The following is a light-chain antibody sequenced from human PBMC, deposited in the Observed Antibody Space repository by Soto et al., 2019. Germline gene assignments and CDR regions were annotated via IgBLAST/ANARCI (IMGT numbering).Light chain of an antibody. V-gene: IGKV3-20*01. CDR1: QNIRSH. CDR2: GAS. Sequence: EIVLTQSPATLSLSPGERATLSCKASQNIRSHLAWYLQKPGQPPRLLIFGASNRATGIPARFSGSGSGTDFTLTLAGLEPADSGMYYCQQYSGSPITFGQGTRLEIK. J-gene: IGKJ5*01. CDR3: QQYSGSPIT.